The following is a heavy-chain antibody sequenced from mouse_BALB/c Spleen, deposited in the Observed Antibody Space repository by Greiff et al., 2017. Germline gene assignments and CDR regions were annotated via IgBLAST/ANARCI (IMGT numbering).Heavy chain of an antibody. D-gene: IGHD1-1*01. CDR2: IWGDGST. V-gene: IGHV2-6-7*01. CDR3: ARGPHYYGSGWFAY. CDR1: GFSLTGYG. Sequence: QVQLKQSGPGLVAPSQSLSITCTVSGFSLTGYGVNWVRQPPGKGLEWLGMIWGDGSTDYNSALKSRLSISKDNSKSQVFLKMNSLQTDDTARYYCARGPHYYGSGWFAYWGQGTLVTVSA. J-gene: IGHJ3*01.